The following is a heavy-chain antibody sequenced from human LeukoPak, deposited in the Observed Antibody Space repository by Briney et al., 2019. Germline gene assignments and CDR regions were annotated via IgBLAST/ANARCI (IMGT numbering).Heavy chain of an antibody. Sequence: SVKVSCKASGGTFSSYAISWVRQAPGQGLEWMGRIIPILGIANYAQKFQGRVTITADKSTSTAYMELSSLRSEDTAVYYCARGSSRRCSGGSCRYYFDYWGQGTLVTVSS. CDR2: IIPILGIA. V-gene: IGHV1-69*04. D-gene: IGHD2-15*01. J-gene: IGHJ4*02. CDR1: GGTFSSYA. CDR3: ARGSSRRCSGGSCRYYFDY.